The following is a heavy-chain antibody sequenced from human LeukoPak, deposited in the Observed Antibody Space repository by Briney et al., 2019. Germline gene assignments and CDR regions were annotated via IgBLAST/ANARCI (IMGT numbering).Heavy chain of an antibody. CDR3: ARARGGYSYGFIDY. CDR1: GGSTRSSSYY. V-gene: IGHV4-39*01. Sequence: PPETLSLTCTVSGGSTRSSSYYWAWIRQPPGKGLEWIGSIYYSGSTYYNPSLKSRVTISVDTSKNQFSLRLSSVTAADAAVYYCARARGGYSYGFIDYWGQGTLVTVSS. J-gene: IGHJ4*02. CDR2: IYYSGST. D-gene: IGHD5-18*01.